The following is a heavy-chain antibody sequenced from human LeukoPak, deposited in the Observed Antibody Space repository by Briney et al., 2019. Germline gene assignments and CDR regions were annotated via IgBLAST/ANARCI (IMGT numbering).Heavy chain of an antibody. CDR3: ARQTSTYYSADY. CDR1: GYTFTNYD. V-gene: IGHV1-18*01. D-gene: IGHD3-22*01. Sequence: GASVTVSCKASGYTFTNYDISWVRQAPGQGLEWMGRISAYNGNTNYAQKLQGRVTMTTDTSTSTAYMELRSLRYDDTAVYYCARQTSTYYSADYWGQGTLVTVSS. CDR2: ISAYNGNT. J-gene: IGHJ4*02.